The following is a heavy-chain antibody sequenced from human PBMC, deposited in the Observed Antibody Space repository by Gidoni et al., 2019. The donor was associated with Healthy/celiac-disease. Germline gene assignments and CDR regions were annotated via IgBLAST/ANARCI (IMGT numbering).Heavy chain of an antibody. Sequence: EVQLLESGGGLVQPGGSLRLSCAASGLTFSSYDMSWVRQAPGKGLEWVSAMSGIGGSTYYEDSVKGLFTISRDNSKNTLYLQMNSLRAEDTAVYYCAKEVEAAAAGFDYWGQGTLVTVSS. D-gene: IGHD6-13*01. V-gene: IGHV3-23*01. CDR2: MSGIGGST. J-gene: IGHJ4*02. CDR1: GLTFSSYD. CDR3: AKEVEAAAAGFDY.